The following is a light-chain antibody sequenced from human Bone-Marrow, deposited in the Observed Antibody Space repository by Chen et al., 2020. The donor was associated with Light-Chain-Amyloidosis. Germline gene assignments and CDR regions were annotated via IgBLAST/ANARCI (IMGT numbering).Light chain of an antibody. CDR3: QYYQGSSQGV. CDR1: SGSIATNY. Sequence: NFMLTQPHSVSESPGKTVIISCTRSSGSIATNYVQWYQQRPGSSPTTVIYEDDQRPSWVPDRFSGSSDRSSNSASLTISGLKTEDEADYYCQYYQGSSQGVFGGGTKLTVL. CDR2: EDD. J-gene: IGLJ3*02. V-gene: IGLV6-57*01.